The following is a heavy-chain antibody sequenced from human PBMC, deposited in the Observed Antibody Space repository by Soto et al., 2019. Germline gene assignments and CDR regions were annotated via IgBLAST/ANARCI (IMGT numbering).Heavy chain of an antibody. Sequence: PSETLSLTCAVSGGSISSGGYSWSWIRQPPGKGLEWIGYIYHSGSTYYNPSLKSRVTISVDRSKNQFSLKLSSVTAADTAVYYCARDLRAGNWFDPWGQGTLVTVSS. CDR1: GGSISSGGYS. CDR2: IYHSGST. J-gene: IGHJ5*02. D-gene: IGHD6-19*01. V-gene: IGHV4-30-2*01. CDR3: ARDLRAGNWFDP.